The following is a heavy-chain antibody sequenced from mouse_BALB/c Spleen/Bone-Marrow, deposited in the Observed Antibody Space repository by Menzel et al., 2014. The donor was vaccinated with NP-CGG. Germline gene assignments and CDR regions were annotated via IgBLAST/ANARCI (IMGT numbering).Heavy chain of an antibody. CDR2: IDPSDSYT. CDR3: ARRELGPRWFTY. Sequence: QVQLKHSGAEFVKPGASVKLSCRASGYTFTSYWMHWVKQRPGQGLEWIGEIDPSDSYTNYNQKFKGKATLTVDKSSSTAYMQLSSLTSEDSAVYYCARRELGPRWFTYRGQGTLVTVSA. J-gene: IGHJ3*01. D-gene: IGHD3-1*01. V-gene: IGHV1-69*02. CDR1: GYTFTSYW.